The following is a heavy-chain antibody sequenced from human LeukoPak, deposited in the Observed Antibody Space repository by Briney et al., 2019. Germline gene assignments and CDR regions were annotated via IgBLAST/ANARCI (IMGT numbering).Heavy chain of an antibody. D-gene: IGHD2-2*01. CDR3: ARGREVREYQLPHYPLYYYYMDV. Sequence: ASVKVSCKASGYTFTSYDINWVRQATGQGLEWMGWMNPNSGNTGYAQKFQGRVTITRNTSISTAYMELSSLRSEDTAVYYCARGREVREYQLPHYPLYYYYMDVWGKGTTVTVSS. V-gene: IGHV1-8*03. CDR2: MNPNSGNT. CDR1: GYTFTSYD. J-gene: IGHJ6*03.